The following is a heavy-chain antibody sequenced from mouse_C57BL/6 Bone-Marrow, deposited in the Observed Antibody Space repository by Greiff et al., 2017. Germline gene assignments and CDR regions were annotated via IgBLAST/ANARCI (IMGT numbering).Heavy chain of an antibody. Sequence: QVQLQQPGAELVMPGASVKLSCTASGYTFTSYWMHWVKQMPGQGLEWIGEIDPSDSYTNYNQKFKGKSTLTVDKSSSTAYMQLSSLTSEDSAVYYCARRWDAMDYWGQGTSVTVSS. CDR2: IDPSDSYT. V-gene: IGHV1-69*01. D-gene: IGHD2-3*01. J-gene: IGHJ4*01. CDR1: GYTFTSYW. CDR3: ARRWDAMDY.